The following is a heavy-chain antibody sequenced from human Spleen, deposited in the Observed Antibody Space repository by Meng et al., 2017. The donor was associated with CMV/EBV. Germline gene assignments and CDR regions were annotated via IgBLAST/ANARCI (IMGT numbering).Heavy chain of an antibody. J-gene: IGHJ4*02. CDR1: GGSISSSSYY. Sequence: RQLQESGPVLVKPSQTLSLTFTVSGGSISSSSYYWVWNRQPPGKGLEWIVSIYYSGSTYYNPSLKSRVTISVDTSKNQFSLKLSSVTAADTAVYYCAREGGGTDVYWGQGTLVTVSS. CDR2: IYYSGST. V-gene: IGHV4-39*07. CDR3: AREGGGTDVY. D-gene: IGHD3-16*01.